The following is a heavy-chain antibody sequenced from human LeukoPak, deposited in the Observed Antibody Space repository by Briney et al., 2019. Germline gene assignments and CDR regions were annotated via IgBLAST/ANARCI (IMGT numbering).Heavy chain of an antibody. CDR2: IYYSGST. V-gene: IGHV4-59*01. J-gene: IGHJ4*02. CDR3: ARGYDSSGYSTDY. D-gene: IGHD3-22*01. Sequence: ASETLSLTCTVSGGSISSYYWSWIRQPPGKGLEWIGYIYYSGSTNYNPSLKSRVTISVDTSKNQFSLKLSSVTAADTAVYYCARGYDSSGYSTDYWGQGTLVTVSS. CDR1: GGSISSYY.